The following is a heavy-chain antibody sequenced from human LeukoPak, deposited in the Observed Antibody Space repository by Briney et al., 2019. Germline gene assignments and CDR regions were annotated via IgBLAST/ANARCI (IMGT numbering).Heavy chain of an antibody. CDR1: GYTFTNYH. D-gene: IGHD4-17*01. V-gene: IGHV1-8*03. J-gene: IGHJ4*02. Sequence: ASVRVSCKASGYTFTNYHINWVRQASGQGLEWMGWMNPNNGDSGYAQNLQGRATITTDTSISTAYMELRILRSDDTAVYLCARTTSMTASGYDYWGQGTLVTVSS. CDR2: MNPNNGDS. CDR3: ARTTSMTASGYDY.